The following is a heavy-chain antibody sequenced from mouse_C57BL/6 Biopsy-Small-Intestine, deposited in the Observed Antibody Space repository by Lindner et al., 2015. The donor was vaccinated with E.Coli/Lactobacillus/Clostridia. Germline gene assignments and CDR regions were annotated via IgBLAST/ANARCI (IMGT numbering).Heavy chain of an antibody. V-gene: IGHV1S61*01. CDR1: GYTFTSYV. J-gene: IGHJ4*01. CDR2: INAGNNNT. Sequence: SVKVSCKASGYTFTSYVIHWVRQAPGQRLEWMAWINAGNNNTYDSQKFRGRVTITRDTSASTAHMELSSLTSEDTAIYYCARERGGLFDYWGQGTLVTVSS. D-gene: IGHD1-1*02. CDR3: ARERGGLFDY.